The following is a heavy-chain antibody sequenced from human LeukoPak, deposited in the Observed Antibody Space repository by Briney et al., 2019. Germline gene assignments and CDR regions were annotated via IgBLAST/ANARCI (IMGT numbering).Heavy chain of an antibody. CDR3: ARAISSGWFNWFDP. J-gene: IGHJ5*02. CDR2: IYYSGST. Sequence: SETLSLTCTVSGGSISSYYWSWIRQPPGKGLEWIGYIYYSGSTNYNPSLKSRVTISVDTSKNQFSLKLSSVTAADTAVYYCARAISSGWFNWFDPWGQGTLVTVSS. D-gene: IGHD6-19*01. CDR1: GGSISSYY. V-gene: IGHV4-59*01.